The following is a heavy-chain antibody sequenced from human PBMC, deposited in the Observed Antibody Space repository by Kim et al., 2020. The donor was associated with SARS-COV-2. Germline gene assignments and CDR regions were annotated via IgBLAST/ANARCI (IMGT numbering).Heavy chain of an antibody. CDR1: GYTFTSYG. J-gene: IGHJ6*02. V-gene: IGHV1-18*01. CDR2: ISAYNGNT. Sequence: ASVKVSCKASGYTFTSYGISWVRQAPGQGLEWMGWISAYNGNTNYAQKLQGRVTMTTDTSTSTAYMELRSLRSDDTAVYYCARDEARVVPAARSPYYYYYGMDVWGQGTTVTVSS. CDR3: ARDEARVVPAARSPYYYYYGMDV. D-gene: IGHD2-2*01.